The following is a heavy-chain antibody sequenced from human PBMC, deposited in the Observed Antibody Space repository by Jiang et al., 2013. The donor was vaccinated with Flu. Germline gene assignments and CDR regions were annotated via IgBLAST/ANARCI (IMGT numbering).Heavy chain of an antibody. CDR1: GGSFSGYY. CDR3: ARLRYYYDSSGYYWGIYYYYYGMDV. CDR2: INHSGST. J-gene: IGHJ6*02. V-gene: IGHV4-34*01. Sequence: LLKPSETLSLTCAVYGGSFSGYYWSWIRQPPGKGLEWIGEINHSGSTNYNPSLKSRVTISVDTSKNQFSLKLSSVTAADTAVYYCARLRYYYDSSGYYWGIYYYYYGMDVWGQGTTVTVSS. D-gene: IGHD3-22*01.